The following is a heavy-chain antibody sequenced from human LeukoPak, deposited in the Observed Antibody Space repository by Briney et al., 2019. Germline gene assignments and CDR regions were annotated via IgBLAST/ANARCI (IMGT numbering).Heavy chain of an antibody. CDR3: ARDQGYCTSASCSIDY. CDR2: ISAYKGNT. Sequence: ASVKVPCKASGYSFTTYAISWVRQAPGQGLEWMGRISAYKGNTNYAQKLQGRVTMTTDTSTNTAYMDLRSLRSDDTAVYYCARDQGYCTSASCSIDYWGQGTLGTVS. J-gene: IGHJ4*02. CDR1: GYSFTTYA. V-gene: IGHV1-18*01. D-gene: IGHD2-2*01.